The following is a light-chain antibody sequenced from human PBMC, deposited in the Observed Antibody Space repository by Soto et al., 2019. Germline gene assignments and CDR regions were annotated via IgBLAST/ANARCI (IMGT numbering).Light chain of an antibody. J-gene: IGKJ3*01. CDR3: QQTYNTPFT. V-gene: IGKV1-39*01. CDR1: QIIGNY. Sequence: DIPMTQSPSSLSASVGDRVTITCRASQIIGNYLNWYQQKPGKAPKFLIYAASTLQSGVPSRFSGSGSGTDFTLTINSLQPEDFATYYCQQTYNTPFTFGPGTKVDIK. CDR2: AAS.